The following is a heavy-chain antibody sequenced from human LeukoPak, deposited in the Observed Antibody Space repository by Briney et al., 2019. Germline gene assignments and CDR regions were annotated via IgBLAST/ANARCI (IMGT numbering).Heavy chain of an antibody. V-gene: IGHV3-7*01. D-gene: IGHD6-13*01. Sequence: PGGSLRLSCAASGFIFSDYWVNWVRQAPGKGLEWVASIRQDGSEKTYVDSVKGRFTISRDNTKSSLYLQMSSLTAEDTAVYYCARDGTAAGLYFDLRGQGTLATVSS. CDR2: IRQDGSEK. CDR1: GFIFSDYW. J-gene: IGHJ4*01. CDR3: ARDGTAAGLYFDL.